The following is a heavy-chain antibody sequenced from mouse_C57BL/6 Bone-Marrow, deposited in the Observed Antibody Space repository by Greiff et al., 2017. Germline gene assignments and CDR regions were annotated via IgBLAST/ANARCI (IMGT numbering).Heavy chain of an antibody. CDR1: GFTFSDYG. CDR2: ISSGSSTI. J-gene: IGHJ3*01. D-gene: IGHD2-3*01. Sequence: EVQLQQSGGGLVKPGGSLKLSCAASGFTFSDYGMHWVRQAPEKGLEWVAYISSGSSTIYYADTVKGRFTISRDNAKNTLFLQMTSLRSEDTAMYYCARPDGYYVPFAYWGQGTLVTVSA. CDR3: ARPDGYYVPFAY. V-gene: IGHV5-17*01.